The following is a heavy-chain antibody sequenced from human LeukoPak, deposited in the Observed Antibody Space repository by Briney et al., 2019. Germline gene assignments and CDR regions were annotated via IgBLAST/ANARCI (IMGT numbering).Heavy chain of an antibody. V-gene: IGHV1-18*01. CDR3: ARDKRSILRGYSYGWHYFDY. CDR1: GYTFISNG. D-gene: IGHD5-18*01. CDR2: ISAYNGNT. Sequence: VASVKVSCKASGYTFISNGISWVRQAPGQGLEWMGWISAYNGNTNYAQKFQGRVTMTRDTSISTAYMELSRLRSDDTAVYYCARDKRSILRGYSYGWHYFDYWGQGTLVTVSS. J-gene: IGHJ4*02.